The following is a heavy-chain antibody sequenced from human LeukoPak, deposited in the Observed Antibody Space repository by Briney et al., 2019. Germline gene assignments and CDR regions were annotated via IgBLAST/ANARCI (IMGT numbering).Heavy chain of an antibody. J-gene: IGHJ6*02. V-gene: IGHV4-34*01. Sequence: PSETLSLTCAVYGGSFSGYYWSWIRQPPGKGLEWIGEINHSGSTNYNPSLKSRVTISVDTSKNQFSLKLSSVTAADTAVYYCARGRKNYYYGMDVWGQGTTVTVSS. CDR1: GGSFSGYY. CDR2: INHSGST. CDR3: ARGRKNYYYGMDV.